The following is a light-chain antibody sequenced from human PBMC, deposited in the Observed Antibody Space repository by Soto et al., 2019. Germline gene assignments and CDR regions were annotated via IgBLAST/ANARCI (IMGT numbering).Light chain of an antibody. J-gene: IGKJ1*01. Sequence: GDTVTITCRASQSISSYLNWYQQKQGKAPKLLIYAASSLQSGVPSRFSGSGYGTDFNLTISSLQTEDFATYYCQQSYSTPWTFGQGTKVDIK. CDR3: QQSYSTPWT. CDR2: AAS. V-gene: IGKV1-39*01. CDR1: QSISSY.